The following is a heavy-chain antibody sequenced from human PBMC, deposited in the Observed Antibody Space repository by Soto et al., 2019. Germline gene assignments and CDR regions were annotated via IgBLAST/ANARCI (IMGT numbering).Heavy chain of an antibody. Sequence: EVQLVQSGAEVKKPGESLRISCKGSGYSFTSYWISWVRQMPGKGLEWMGRIDPSDTYTNSRPSFQGHVTITADKSISTAYLQWSSLKASDTAMDYCARLQAAAGDNDLTFDYWGQGTLLTVSS. CDR3: ARLQAAAGDNDLTFDY. CDR2: IDPSDTYT. J-gene: IGHJ4*02. V-gene: IGHV5-10-1*01. CDR1: GYSFTSYW. D-gene: IGHD6-13*01.